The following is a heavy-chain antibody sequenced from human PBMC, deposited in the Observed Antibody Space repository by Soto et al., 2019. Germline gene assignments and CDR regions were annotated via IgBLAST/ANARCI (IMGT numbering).Heavy chain of an antibody. V-gene: IGHV4-30-4*08. Sequence: PSETLSLTCTVSGGSTNRGGYYWNWIRQHPGKGLEWLGYISNSGSTGYNPSLKTRLSMSVDRSKNQFTLRLTSVTAADTAVYFCATESGSTYGYFDYWGQGTQVTVSS. CDR2: ISNSGST. D-gene: IGHD4-17*01. CDR1: GGSTNRGGYY. J-gene: IGHJ4*02. CDR3: ATESGSTYGYFDY.